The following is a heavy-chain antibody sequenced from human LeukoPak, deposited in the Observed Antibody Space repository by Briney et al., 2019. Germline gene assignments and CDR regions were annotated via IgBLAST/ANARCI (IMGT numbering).Heavy chain of an antibody. V-gene: IGHV3-53*01. CDR3: ARDGGGLGIDY. D-gene: IGHD7-27*01. Sequence: GGSLRLSCAASGFTVSSNYMHWVRQAPGKGLEWVSVIYSGGSTYYADSVKGRFTISRDNSKNTLYLQMNSRRAEDTAVYYCARDGGGLGIDYWGQGTLVTVSS. CDR2: IYSGGST. J-gene: IGHJ4*02. CDR1: GFTVSSNY.